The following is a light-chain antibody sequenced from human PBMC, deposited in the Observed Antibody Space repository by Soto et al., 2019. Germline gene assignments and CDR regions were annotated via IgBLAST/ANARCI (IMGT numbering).Light chain of an antibody. Sequence: QSALTQPPSASGSPGHSVTISCTGMRSDVGGYNYVSWYQQHPGKAPKLMIYEVTKRPSGVPDRFSGSKSGNTASLTVSGLQAEDEADYYCSSYAGSNSVLFGGATKLTVL. V-gene: IGLV2-8*01. CDR3: SSYAGSNSVL. J-gene: IGLJ2*01. CDR1: RSDVGGYNY. CDR2: EVT.